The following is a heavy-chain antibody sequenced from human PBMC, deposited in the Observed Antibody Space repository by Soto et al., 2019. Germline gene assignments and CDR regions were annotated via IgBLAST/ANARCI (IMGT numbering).Heavy chain of an antibody. J-gene: IGHJ6*02. D-gene: IGHD2-2*01. Sequence: ASVKVSCKTSGYTFTGYAMHWVRQAPGQRLEWMGWINAGNGNTKYSQKFQGRVTMTTDTSTSTAYMELRSLRSDDTAVYYCARLYCISTSCYLGMDVWGQGTTVTVSS. V-gene: IGHV1-3*01. CDR1: GYTFTGYA. CDR3: ARLYCISTSCYLGMDV. CDR2: INAGNGNT.